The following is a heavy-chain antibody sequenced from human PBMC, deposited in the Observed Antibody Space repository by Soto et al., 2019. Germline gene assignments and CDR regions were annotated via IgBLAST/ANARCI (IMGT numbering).Heavy chain of an antibody. J-gene: IGHJ6*02. Sequence: AETLSLTCTVSGGSVSSGSYQWTWIRQPPGKGLEWIGYIHVSGSTNDNPSLKGRVTKSIDTSKNQFSLKLSSVNAADTAVYYCARDGHGMDVWGQGTKVTVSS. CDR3: ARDGHGMDV. CDR1: GGSVSSGSYQ. CDR2: IHVSGST. V-gene: IGHV4-61*01.